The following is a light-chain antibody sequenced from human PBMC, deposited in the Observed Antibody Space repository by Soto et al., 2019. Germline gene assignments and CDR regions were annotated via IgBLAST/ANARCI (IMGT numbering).Light chain of an antibody. CDR3: CSYTSSSTLV. CDR2: EGN. J-gene: IGLJ2*01. V-gene: IGLV2-14*02. CDR1: SSDVGSFNL. Sequence: QSALTQPASVSGSPGQSITISCTGTSSDVGSFNLVSWYQHHPGKAPKLIIYEGNKWPSGISSRFSGSMSGNTASLTIFGLQAEDEADYYCCSYTSSSTLVFGGGTKLTVL.